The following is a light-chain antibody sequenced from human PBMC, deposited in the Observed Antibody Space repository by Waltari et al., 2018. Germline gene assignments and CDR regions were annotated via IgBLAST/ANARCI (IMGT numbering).Light chain of an antibody. CDR1: QSISSW. CDR2: KAS. J-gene: IGKJ2*01. CDR3: QQYNSYSRMYT. V-gene: IGKV1-5*03. Sequence: DIQMTQSPSTLSASVGDSGTITCRASQSISSWLAWYPQKPGKATKLLIYKASSLESGVPSRFSGSGSGTEFTLTISSLQPDDFATYYCQQYNSYSRMYTFGQGTKLEIK.